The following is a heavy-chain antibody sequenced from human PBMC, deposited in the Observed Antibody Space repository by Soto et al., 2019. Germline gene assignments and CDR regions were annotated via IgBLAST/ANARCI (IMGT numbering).Heavy chain of an antibody. CDR1: GFTFSSYA. CDR2: ISGSGGST. V-gene: IGHV3-23*01. CDR3: AKEGGRLLWFGELFHNAFDI. J-gene: IGHJ3*02. D-gene: IGHD3-10*01. Sequence: GGSLRLSCAASGFTFSSYAMSWVRQAPGKGLEWVSAISGSGGSTYYADSVKGRFTISRDNSKNTLYLQMNSLRAEDTAVSYCAKEGGRLLWFGELFHNAFDIWGQGTMVTVSS.